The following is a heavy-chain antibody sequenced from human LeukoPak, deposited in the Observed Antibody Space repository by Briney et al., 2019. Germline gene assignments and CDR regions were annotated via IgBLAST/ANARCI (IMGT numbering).Heavy chain of an antibody. CDR3: AKTLRGGSFSPYYYYYGMDV. CDR2: ISSNGGST. CDR1: GFTFSSYA. V-gene: IGHV3-64*04. J-gene: IGHJ6*02. D-gene: IGHD1-26*01. Sequence: GGSLRLSCSASGFTFSSYAMHWVRQAPGKGLEYVSAISSNGGSTYYADSVKGRFTISRDNSKNTLYLQMNSLRAEDTAVYYCAKTLRGGSFSPYYYYYGMDVWGQGTTVTVSS.